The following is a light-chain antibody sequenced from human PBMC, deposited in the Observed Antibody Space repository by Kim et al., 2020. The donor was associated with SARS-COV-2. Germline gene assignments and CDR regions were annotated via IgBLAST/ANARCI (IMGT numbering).Light chain of an antibody. J-gene: IGLJ2*01. V-gene: IGLV3-21*04. CDR3: QVWDRGSDHPVA. CDR2: YDS. Sequence: SYELTQPPSVSVAPGKSANITCGGKDIQSKSVHWYQQQAGQAPVLVITYDSDRPSGIPERLSGSNSGNTATLTIGRVEAGDEADSYCQVWDRGSDHPVAFGGKTRLTVL. CDR1: DIQSKS.